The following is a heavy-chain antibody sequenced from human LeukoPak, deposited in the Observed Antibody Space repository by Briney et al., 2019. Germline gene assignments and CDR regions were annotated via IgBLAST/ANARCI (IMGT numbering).Heavy chain of an antibody. Sequence: SETLSLTCAVCGGSFSGYYWSWIRHPPGKGLEWVGEINHSGSTNYNPSLKSRVTISVDTSKNQFSLKLSAVTAADTAVYYCARIVIAVAGTRDVVDYWGQGTLVTVSS. CDR1: GGSFSGYY. CDR3: ARIVIAVAGTRDVVDY. J-gene: IGHJ4*02. D-gene: IGHD6-19*01. V-gene: IGHV4-34*01. CDR2: INHSGST.